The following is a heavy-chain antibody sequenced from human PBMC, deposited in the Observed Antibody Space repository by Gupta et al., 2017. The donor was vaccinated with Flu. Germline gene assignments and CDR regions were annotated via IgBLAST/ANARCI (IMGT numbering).Heavy chain of an antibody. CDR3: AREVAY. CDR2: IYHTGST. V-gene: IGHV4-31*03. Sequence: QVQLQESGPGLVMPSQPLSLTCTVSGGSISSGVFYWSWIRHHPGRGLEWIGYIYHTGSTQYNPSLKSRVSISLDTSKNQFSLKLNSVTAADTAVYYCAREVAYWGQGTLVTVSA. CDR1: GGSISSGVFY. J-gene: IGHJ4*02.